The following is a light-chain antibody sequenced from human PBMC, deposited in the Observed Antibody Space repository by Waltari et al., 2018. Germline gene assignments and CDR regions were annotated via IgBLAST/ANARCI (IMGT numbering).Light chain of an antibody. J-gene: IGLJ2*01. CDR2: RDD. Sequence: QSVLTQPPSVSGAPGQSVTISCTGSSSNIGAGYDVHWYQQIPGSAPKVLIYRDDQRPSGVPGRFSGSKSGTSASLAVTGLHVEDEADYFCQSFDRDLNAVLFGGGTKLTVL. CDR3: QSFDRDLNAVL. V-gene: IGLV1-40*01. CDR1: SSNIGAGYD.